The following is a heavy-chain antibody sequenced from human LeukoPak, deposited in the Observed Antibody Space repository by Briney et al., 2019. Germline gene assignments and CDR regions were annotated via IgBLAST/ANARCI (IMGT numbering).Heavy chain of an antibody. Sequence: SETLSLTCSVSGGSISSNYWSWIRQPAGKGLEWIGRIYYSGSINYNPSLKSRLTMSVDTSKNQFSLNLNSVTAADTAVYFCAKSKYYDSSGYYSFEFWGRGTLVTVSS. CDR3: AKSKYYDSSGYYSFEF. CDR1: GGSISSNY. CDR2: IYYSGSI. J-gene: IGHJ4*02. D-gene: IGHD3-22*01. V-gene: IGHV4-4*07.